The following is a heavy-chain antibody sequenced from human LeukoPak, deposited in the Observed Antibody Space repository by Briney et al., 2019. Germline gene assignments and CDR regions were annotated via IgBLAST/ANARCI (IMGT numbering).Heavy chain of an antibody. CDR1: GFTFSSYG. J-gene: IGHJ4*02. CDR3: AKDIPWFGELPRSQNFDY. V-gene: IGHV3-30*02. Sequence: PGGSLRLSCASSGFTFSSYGMHWVRQAPGKGLEWVAFIRYDGSNKYYADSVKGRFTISRDNSKNTLYLQMNSLRAEDTAVYYCAKDIPWFGELPRSQNFDYWGQGTLVTVSS. D-gene: IGHD3-10*01. CDR2: IRYDGSNK.